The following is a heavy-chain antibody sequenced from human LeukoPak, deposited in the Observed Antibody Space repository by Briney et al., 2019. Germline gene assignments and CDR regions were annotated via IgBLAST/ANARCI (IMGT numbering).Heavy chain of an antibody. J-gene: IGHJ4*02. V-gene: IGHV4-30-2*01. CDR2: ISQSGST. D-gene: IGHD1-26*01. Sequence: TLSLTCTVSGDSITSGDYYWSWIRQPPGKGLECIGYISQSGSTSYNPSLKSRVTISVDRSKNQFSLNLTSVTAADTAVYYCARGRGVGAPSGFFDYWGQGTLVTVSS. CDR1: GDSITSGDYY. CDR3: ARGRGVGAPSGFFDY.